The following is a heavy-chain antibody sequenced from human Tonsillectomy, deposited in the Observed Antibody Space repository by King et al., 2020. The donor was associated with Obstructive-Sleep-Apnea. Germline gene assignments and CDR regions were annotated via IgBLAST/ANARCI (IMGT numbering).Heavy chain of an antibody. D-gene: IGHD3-22*01. J-gene: IGHJ6*02. CDR2: INPNSGGT. CDR1: GYTFTGYY. Sequence: VQLVESGAEVKKPGASVKVSCKASGYTFTGYYMHWVRQAPGQGLEWMGWINPNSGGTNYAQKFQGWVTMTRDTSISTAYMGLSRLRSDDTAVYYCARDRYDSSGYYRPYYYYGMDVWGQGTTVTVSS. V-gene: IGHV1-2*04. CDR3: ARDRYDSSGYYRPYYYYGMDV.